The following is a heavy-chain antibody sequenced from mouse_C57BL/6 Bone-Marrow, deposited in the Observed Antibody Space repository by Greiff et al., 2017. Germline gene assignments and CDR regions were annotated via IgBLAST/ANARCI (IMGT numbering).Heavy chain of an antibody. CDR1: GYTFTSYG. CDR3: ARTGYLAY. Sequence: QVQLQQSGAELARPGASVKLSCKASGYTFTSYGISWVKQRTGQGLEWIGEIYPSGSNTYYNEKFKGKATLTADKSSSTAYMELRSLISEDAAVYFCARTGYLAYWGQGTLVTVSA. CDR2: IYPSGSNT. D-gene: IGHD2-2*01. J-gene: IGHJ3*01. V-gene: IGHV1-81*01.